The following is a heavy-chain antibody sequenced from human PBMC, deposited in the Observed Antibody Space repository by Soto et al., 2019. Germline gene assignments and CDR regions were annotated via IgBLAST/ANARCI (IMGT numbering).Heavy chain of an antibody. CDR2: IIPILGIA. J-gene: IGHJ5*02. Sequence: SVNVARKTSGGTFSIYTISWVRQAPGKGLEWMGRIIPILGIANYAQKFQGRVTITADKSTSTAYMELSSLRSEDTAVYYCAREVNPKSYYDFLGSRWFDPWGQGTLVTVSS. V-gene: IGHV1-69*04. CDR1: GGTFSIYT. CDR3: AREVNPKSYYDFLGSRWFDP. D-gene: IGHD3-3*01.